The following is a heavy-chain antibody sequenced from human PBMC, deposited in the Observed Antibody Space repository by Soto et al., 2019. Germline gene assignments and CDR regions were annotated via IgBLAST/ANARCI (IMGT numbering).Heavy chain of an antibody. D-gene: IGHD2-15*01. CDR2: IYYSGSA. CDR1: GGSISSYY. Sequence: SETLSLTCTVSGGSISSYYWSWIRQPPGKGLEWIGDIYYSGSAYYISSLKSRVTISVDTSKNQFSLNLSFVTAADTAVYYCATMGTPATGLYYFDYWGQGTLVTVSS. J-gene: IGHJ4*02. V-gene: IGHV4-59*04. CDR3: ATMGTPATGLYYFDY.